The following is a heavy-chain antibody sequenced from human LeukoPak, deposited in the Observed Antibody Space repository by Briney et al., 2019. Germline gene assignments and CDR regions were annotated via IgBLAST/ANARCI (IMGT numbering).Heavy chain of an antibody. D-gene: IGHD6-19*01. CDR2: ISGSGAST. Sequence: GGSLRLSCAASGFTFSSYAMSWVRQAPGKGLEWVSAISGSGASTYYADSVKGRFTISRDNSKNTLYLQMNSLRAEDTAVYYCARTYSSGWHQYYFDYWGQGTLVTVSS. J-gene: IGHJ4*02. CDR3: ARTYSSGWHQYYFDY. CDR1: GFTFSSYA. V-gene: IGHV3-23*01.